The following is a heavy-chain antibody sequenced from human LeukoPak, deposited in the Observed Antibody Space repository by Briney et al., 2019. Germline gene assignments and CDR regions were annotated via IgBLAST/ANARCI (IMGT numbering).Heavy chain of an antibody. CDR3: ARFQRFLEWLFSYDAFDI. D-gene: IGHD3-3*01. Sequence: GGSLRLSCAASGFTFSSYEMNWVRQAPGKGLEWVSYISSSGSTIYYADSVKGRFTISGDNAKNSLYLQMNSLRAEDTAVYYCARFQRFLEWLFSYDAFDIWGQGTMVTVSS. CDR2: ISSSGSTI. V-gene: IGHV3-48*03. CDR1: GFTFSSYE. J-gene: IGHJ3*02.